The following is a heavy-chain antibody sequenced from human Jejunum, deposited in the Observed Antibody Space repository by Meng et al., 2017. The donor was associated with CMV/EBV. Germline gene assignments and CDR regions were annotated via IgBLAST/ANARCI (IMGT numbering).Heavy chain of an antibody. CDR3: AREDLRGTGKYSFDT. Sequence: YTVTSSYMHGVRQGPGQGLEWMGIINPSGGSANYAQNFQGRVTMTRDTSTSTVYMELSSLISEDTAVYYCAREDLRGTGKYSFDTWGQGTLVTVSS. CDR1: YTVTSSY. CDR2: INPSGGSA. V-gene: IGHV1-46*01. D-gene: IGHD2-15*01. J-gene: IGHJ5*02.